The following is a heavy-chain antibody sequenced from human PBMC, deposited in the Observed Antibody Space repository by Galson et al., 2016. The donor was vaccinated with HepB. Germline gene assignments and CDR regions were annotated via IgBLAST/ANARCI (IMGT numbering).Heavy chain of an antibody. Sequence: SLRLSCAASGFTFSTYDMNWVRQAPGKGLEWVSFISRGGDDKYYTDSLRGRFTISRDDAKNSLYLQINSLTVEDTAGYYCAGGLRLRDSNVVVPPAPDYWGQGTLVTVSS. CDR3: AGGLRLRDSNVVVPPAPDY. V-gene: IGHV3-21*06. D-gene: IGHD2-2*01. CDR2: ISRGGDDK. J-gene: IGHJ4*02. CDR1: GFTFSTYD.